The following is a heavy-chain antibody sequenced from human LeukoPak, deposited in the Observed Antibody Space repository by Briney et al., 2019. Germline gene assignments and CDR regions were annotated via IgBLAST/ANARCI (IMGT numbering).Heavy chain of an antibody. Sequence: PGRSLRLSCAASGFTFSSYGMHWVRQAPGKGLEWVAVISYDGGNKYYADSVKGRFTISRDNAKNSLYLQMNSLRAEDTAVYYCARDRDGFDPWGQGTLVTVSS. CDR2: ISYDGGNK. J-gene: IGHJ5*02. CDR3: ARDRDGFDP. CDR1: GFTFSSYG. V-gene: IGHV3-30*03.